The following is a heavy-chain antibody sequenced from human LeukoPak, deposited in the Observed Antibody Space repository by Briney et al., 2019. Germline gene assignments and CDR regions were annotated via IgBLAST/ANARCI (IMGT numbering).Heavy chain of an antibody. V-gene: IGHV3-33*01. CDR1: GFTFSSYG. J-gene: IGHJ6*03. CDR2: IWYDGSNK. CDR3: SRERGSYYVYYYYYMDV. D-gene: IGHD1-26*01. Sequence: GGSLRLSCAASGFTFSSYGMHWVRQAPGKGLEWVAVIWYDGSNKYYADSVKGRFTISRDNSKNTLYLQMNSLRAEDTAVYYWSRERGSYYVYYYYYMDVWGKGTTVTVSS.